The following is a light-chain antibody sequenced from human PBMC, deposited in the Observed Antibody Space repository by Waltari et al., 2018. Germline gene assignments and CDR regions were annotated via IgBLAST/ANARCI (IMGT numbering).Light chain of an antibody. J-gene: IGLJ1*01. CDR2: QDI. CDR1: KLGDKY. V-gene: IGLV3-1*01. Sequence: SYELTQPPSVSVSPGQTASITCSGDKLGDKYACWYQQKPGQSPVLVSYQDIKRPSGIPERFSGSNSGNTATLTISGTQAMDEADYYCQAWDSSISYVFGTGTKVTVL. CDR3: QAWDSSISYV.